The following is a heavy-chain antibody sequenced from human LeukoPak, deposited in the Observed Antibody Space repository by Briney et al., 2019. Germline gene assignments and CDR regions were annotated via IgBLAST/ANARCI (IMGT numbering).Heavy chain of an antibody. D-gene: IGHD3-22*01. CDR3: ARARDYYDSSGYYNNWFDP. Sequence: ASVKVSCKASGGTFISYAISWVRQAPGQGLEWMGGIIPIFGTANYAQKFQGRVTITTAESTSTAYMELSSLRSEDTAVYYCARARDYYDSSGYYNNWFDPWGQGTLVTVSS. CDR1: GGTFISYA. V-gene: IGHV1-69*05. J-gene: IGHJ5*02. CDR2: IIPIFGTA.